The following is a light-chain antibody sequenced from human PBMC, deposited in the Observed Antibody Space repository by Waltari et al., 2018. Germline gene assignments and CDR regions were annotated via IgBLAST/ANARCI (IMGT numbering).Light chain of an antibody. Sequence: SYVLTQPPSVSVAPGQSATFTFWGNELCFRRLHWYQQTPGQAPVVVVSDDTDRPSGIPERFSGSNSGNTATLTISRVEAGDEADYFCQVWDSSSDHWVFGGGTQVTVL. V-gene: IGLV3-21*02. J-gene: IGLJ3*02. CDR1: ELCFRR. CDR3: QVWDSSSDHWV. CDR2: DDT.